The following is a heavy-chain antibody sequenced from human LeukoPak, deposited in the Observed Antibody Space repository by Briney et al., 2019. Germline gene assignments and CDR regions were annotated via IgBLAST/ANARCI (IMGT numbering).Heavy chain of an antibody. CDR2: ISSSGSTI. J-gene: IGHJ3*02. D-gene: IGHD3-22*01. V-gene: IGHV3-11*04. CDR1: GFTFSDYY. Sequence: GGSLRLSCAASGFTFSDYYMSWIRQAPGKGLEWVSYISSSGSTIYYADSVKGRFTISRGNAKNSLYLQMNSLRAEDTAVYYCARDPGDYYDSSGYYFRDAFDIWGQGTMVTVSS. CDR3: ARDPGDYYDSSGYYFRDAFDI.